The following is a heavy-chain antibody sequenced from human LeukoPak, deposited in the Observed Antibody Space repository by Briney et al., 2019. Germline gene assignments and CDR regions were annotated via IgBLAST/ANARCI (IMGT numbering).Heavy chain of an antibody. D-gene: IGHD5-18*01. CDR2: ISYDGNNK. CDR3: ARDRVQLWNYGMDV. CDR1: GFTFSSYA. Sequence: GGSLRLPCAASGFTFSSYAMHWVRQAPGKGLEWVAVISYDGNNKYYADSVKGRFTISRDNSKNTLYLQMNSLRAEDTAVYYCARDRVQLWNYGMDVWGQGTTVTVSS. J-gene: IGHJ6*02. V-gene: IGHV3-30-3*01.